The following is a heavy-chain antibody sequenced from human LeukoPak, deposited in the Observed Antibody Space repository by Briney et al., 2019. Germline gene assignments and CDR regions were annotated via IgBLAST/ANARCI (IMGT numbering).Heavy chain of an antibody. V-gene: IGHV3-11*04. Sequence: GGSLRLSCAASGFTFSDYYMSWIRQAPGKGLEWVSYISSSGSTIYYADSVKGRFTISRDNAKNSLYLQMNSLRAEDTAVYYCARSRFNLNYYYYYMDVWGKGTTVTVSS. CDR1: GFTFSDYY. CDR3: ARSRFNLNYYYYYMDV. D-gene: IGHD1-20*01. CDR2: ISSSGSTI. J-gene: IGHJ6*03.